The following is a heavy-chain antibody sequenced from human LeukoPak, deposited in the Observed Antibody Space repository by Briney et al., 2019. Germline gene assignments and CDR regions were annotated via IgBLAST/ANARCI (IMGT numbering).Heavy chain of an antibody. V-gene: IGHV4-59*01. CDR2: IYYSGST. CDR1: GGSIRSYY. J-gene: IGHJ5*02. Sequence: TSETLSLTCTVSGGSIRSYYWSWIRQPPGKGLEWIGYIYYSGSTNYNPSLKSRVTISVDTSKNQFSLKLSSVTAADTAVYYCARDEYNWFDPWGQGTLVTVSS. CDR3: ARDEYNWFDP.